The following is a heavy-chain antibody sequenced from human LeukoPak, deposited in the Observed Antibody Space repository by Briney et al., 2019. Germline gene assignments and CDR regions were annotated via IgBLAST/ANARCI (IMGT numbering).Heavy chain of an antibody. Sequence: GGSLSLSCAASGFSVSRIYMRWVRQAAGKGLEWVAVIYSGGSTYYADSVKGRFTMSRDNSKNTLDLQMHSLRAEDTAVYYCARGPYGDSPFDYWGQGTLVTVSS. D-gene: IGHD4-17*01. V-gene: IGHV3-53*01. CDR2: IYSGGST. CDR1: GFSVSRIY. CDR3: ARGPYGDSPFDY. J-gene: IGHJ4*02.